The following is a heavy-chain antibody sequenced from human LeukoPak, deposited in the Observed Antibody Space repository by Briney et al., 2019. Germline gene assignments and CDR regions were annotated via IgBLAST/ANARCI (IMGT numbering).Heavy chain of an antibody. Sequence: GGSLRLSCAASGFTFSSYAMSWVRQAPGKGLEWVSAISGSGGSTYYADSVKGRFTISRDNSKNTLYLQMNSLRAEDTAVYYCAKDVTVVVVAATLTPFDWGQGTLVTVSS. D-gene: IGHD2-15*01. CDR1: GFTFSSYA. CDR3: AKDVTVVVVAATLTPFD. V-gene: IGHV3-23*01. CDR2: ISGSGGST. J-gene: IGHJ4*02.